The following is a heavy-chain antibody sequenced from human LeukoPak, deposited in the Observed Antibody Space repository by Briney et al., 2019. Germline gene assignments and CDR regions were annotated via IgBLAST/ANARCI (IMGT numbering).Heavy chain of an antibody. CDR2: IYHSGNT. Sequence: PSETLSLTCTVSGGSISRSSYYWGWIRQTPGKGPEWIGYIYHSGNTNYNPSLKSRVTISVDRPKNQFSLKLSSVTAADTAVYYCARDGGSYSDIAEYFQHWGQGTLVSVSS. CDR3: ARDGGSYSDIAEYFQH. CDR1: GGSISRSSYY. V-gene: IGHV4-61*05. D-gene: IGHD4-17*01. J-gene: IGHJ1*01.